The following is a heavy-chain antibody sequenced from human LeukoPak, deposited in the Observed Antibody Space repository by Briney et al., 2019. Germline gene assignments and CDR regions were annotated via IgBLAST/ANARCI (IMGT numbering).Heavy chain of an antibody. V-gene: IGHV4-59*01. CDR3: ARGSYSSSWYAYNWFDP. CDR1: RGSISSYY. Sequence: SETLSLTCTVSRGSISSYYRSWIRQPPGKGLEWIGYIYYSGSTNYNPSLKSRVTISVDTSKNQFSLKLSSVTAADTAVYYCARGSYSSSWYAYNWFDPWGQGTLVTVSS. D-gene: IGHD6-13*01. J-gene: IGHJ5*02. CDR2: IYYSGST.